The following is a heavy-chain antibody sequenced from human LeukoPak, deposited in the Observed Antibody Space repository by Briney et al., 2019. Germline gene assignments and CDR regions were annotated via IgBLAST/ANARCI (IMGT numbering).Heavy chain of an antibody. V-gene: IGHV4-38-2*02. CDR3: ASSRGWGVDL. J-gene: IGHJ2*01. CDR2: SGST. CDR1: GYSISSGYY. Sequence: SETLSLTCTVSGYSISSGYYWGRIRQPPGKGLEWIGSGSTYYNPSLKSRVTISVDTSKNQFSLKLSSVTAADTAVYYCASSRGWGVDLWGRGTLVTVSS. D-gene: IGHD6-19*01.